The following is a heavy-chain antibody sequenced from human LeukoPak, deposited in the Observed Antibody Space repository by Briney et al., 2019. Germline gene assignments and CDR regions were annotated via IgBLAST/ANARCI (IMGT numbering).Heavy chain of an antibody. V-gene: IGHV4-39*07. CDR1: GGSMSTMSYY. CDR3: ARDYRGIRRAGHGFDI. D-gene: IGHD3-10*01. Sequence: SETLSLTCSVSGGSMSTMSYYWGWIRQAPGKGLEWIGNIYHSGSTYYNPSLKSRVTISVDTSKNQFSLNLSSVTAADTAVYYCARDYRGIRRAGHGFDIWGQGTMVTVSS. CDR2: IYHSGST. J-gene: IGHJ3*02.